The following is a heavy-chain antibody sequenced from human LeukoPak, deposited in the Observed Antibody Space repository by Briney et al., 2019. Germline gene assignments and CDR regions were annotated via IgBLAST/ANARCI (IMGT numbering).Heavy chain of an antibody. CDR2: ISGSATGYMT. Sequence: PGGSLRLSCAASGFTFNTYGMSWVPHSPGKGLEGVSEISGSATGYMTNYADSVKGRFTISRDNSKNTVYLQMNSLRAEDTAVYYCASLSGWYAPFDYWGQGTLVTVSS. CDR1: GFTFNTYG. J-gene: IGHJ4*02. CDR3: ASLSGWYAPFDY. V-gene: IGHV3-23*01. D-gene: IGHD6-19*01.